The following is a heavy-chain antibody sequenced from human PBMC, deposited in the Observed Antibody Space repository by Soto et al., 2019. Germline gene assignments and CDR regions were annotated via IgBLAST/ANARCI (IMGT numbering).Heavy chain of an antibody. CDR3: AHSPYSSSSYDFDY. CDR2: IYWDDDK. CDR1: GFSLSTSGVG. D-gene: IGHD6-6*01. V-gene: IGHV2-5*02. J-gene: IGHJ4*02. Sequence: QITLKESGPTLVKPTQTLTLTCTFSGFSLSTSGVGVGWIRQPPGKALEWLALIYWDDDKRDSPFLKSRLTTPNHTSKNQVVLTMPNIDPVDTATYYCAHSPYSSSSYDFDYWGQGTLVTVSS.